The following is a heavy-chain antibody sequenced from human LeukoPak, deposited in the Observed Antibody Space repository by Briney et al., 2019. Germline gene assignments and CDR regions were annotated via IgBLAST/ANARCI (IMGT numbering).Heavy chain of an antibody. CDR2: IDYSGTT. CDR1: GGSISSSGYY. D-gene: IGHD1-1*01. V-gene: IGHV4-39*02. J-gene: IGHJ4*02. Sequence: PSETLSLTCTVSGGSISSSGYYWGWIRQPPGQGLEWLGTIDYSGTTYHNPSLKSRVTISIDTSKNHFSLKLNSVTAADTAVYYCTRADIAWNPAYYWGQGTLAIVSS. CDR3: TRADIAWNPAYY.